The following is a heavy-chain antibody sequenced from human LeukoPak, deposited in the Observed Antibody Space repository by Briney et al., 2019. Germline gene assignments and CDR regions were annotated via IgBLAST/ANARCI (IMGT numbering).Heavy chain of an antibody. V-gene: IGHV1-18*01. CDR3: ARDVAIAAAGSGYGMDV. CDR1: GYTFTSYG. CDR2: ISAYNGNT. D-gene: IGHD6-13*01. J-gene: IGHJ6*02. Sequence: ASVKVSCKAFGYTFTSYGISWVRQAPGQGLEWMGWISAYNGNTNYAQKFQGRVTITADKSTSTAYMELSSLRSEDTAVYYCARDVAIAAAGSGYGMDVWGQGTTVTVSS.